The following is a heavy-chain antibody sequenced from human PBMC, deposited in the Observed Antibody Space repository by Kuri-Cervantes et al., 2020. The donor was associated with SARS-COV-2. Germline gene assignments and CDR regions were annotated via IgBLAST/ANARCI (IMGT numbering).Heavy chain of an antibody. CDR1: GFIFSDYY. CDR3: AREGGSGSYYDHYYYYYYMDV. J-gene: IGHJ6*03. V-gene: IGHV3-11*04. D-gene: IGHD3-10*01. Sequence: GESLKISCTASGFIFSDYYMTWIRQAPGKGLEWVSNIGPSGTTKYYADSVKGRFTISRDNAKNSLYLQMNSLRAEDTAVYYCAREGGSGSYYDHYYYYYYMDVWGKGTMVTVSS. CDR2: IGPSGTTK.